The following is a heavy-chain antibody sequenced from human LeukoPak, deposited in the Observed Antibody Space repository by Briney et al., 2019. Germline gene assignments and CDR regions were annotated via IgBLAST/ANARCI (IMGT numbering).Heavy chain of an antibody. V-gene: IGHV4-34*01. CDR1: GGSLSGYY. Sequence: PSETLSLTCAVYGGSLSGYYWSWIRQPPGKGLEWIGEINHSGSTNYNPSLKSRVTISVDTSKNQFSLKLSSVTAADTAVYYCARGVPAAIVNYYYYYMDVWGKGTTVTVSS. J-gene: IGHJ6*03. CDR3: ARGVPAAIVNYYYYYMDV. CDR2: INHSGST. D-gene: IGHD2-2*01.